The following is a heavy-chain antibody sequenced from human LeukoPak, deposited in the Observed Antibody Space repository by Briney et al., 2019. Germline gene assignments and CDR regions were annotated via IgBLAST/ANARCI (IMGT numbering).Heavy chain of an antibody. D-gene: IGHD3-9*01. CDR3: ARALRYFDWLSTSPEYNWFDP. CDR2: ISSSSTI. J-gene: IGHJ5*02. V-gene: IGHV3-48*01. CDR1: GLTFSSYS. Sequence: GGSLRLSCAASGLTFSSYSMNWVRQAPGKGLEWVSYISSSSTIYYADSVKGRFTISRDNAKNSLYLQMNSLRAEDTAVYYCARALRYFDWLSTSPEYNWFDPWGQGTLVTVSS.